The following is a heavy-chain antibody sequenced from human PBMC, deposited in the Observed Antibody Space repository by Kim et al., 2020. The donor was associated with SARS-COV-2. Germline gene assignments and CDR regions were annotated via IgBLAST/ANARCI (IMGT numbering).Heavy chain of an antibody. CDR1: GGSISSSSYY. Sequence: SETLSLTCTVSGGSISSSSYYWGWIRQPPGKGLEWIGSIYYSGSTYYNPSLKSRVTISVDTSKNQFSLKLSSVTAADTAVYYCARTLNPQIMVRGVRFSWFDPWGQGTLVTVSS. D-gene: IGHD3-10*01. V-gene: IGHV4-39*07. J-gene: IGHJ5*02. CDR2: IYYSGST. CDR3: ARTLNPQIMVRGVRFSWFDP.